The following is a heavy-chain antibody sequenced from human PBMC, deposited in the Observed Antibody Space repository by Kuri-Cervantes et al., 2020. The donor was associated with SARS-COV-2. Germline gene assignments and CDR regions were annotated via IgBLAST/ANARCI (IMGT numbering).Heavy chain of an antibody. V-gene: IGHV3-30*03. CDR2: ISYDGSNK. Sequence: GESLKISCAASGFTFSSHGMHWVRQAPGKGLEWVAVISYDGSNKYYADSVKGRFTISRDDSKNTLYLQMNSLRAEDTAVYFCARDRGAFGGWFDPWGQGTLVTVSS. CDR1: GFTFSSHG. CDR3: ARDRGAFGGWFDP. D-gene: IGHD3-16*01. J-gene: IGHJ5*02.